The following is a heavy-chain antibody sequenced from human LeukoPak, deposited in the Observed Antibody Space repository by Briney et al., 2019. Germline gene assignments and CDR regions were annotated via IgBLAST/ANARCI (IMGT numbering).Heavy chain of an antibody. V-gene: IGHV3-33*01. J-gene: IGHJ4*02. CDR3: ARDSMRSYFDY. CDR1: GFTFSSYG. Sequence: PGRSLRLSCAASGFTFSSYGMHWVRQAPGKGLEWVAVIWYDGSNKYYADSVKGRFTISRDNSKNTLYLQMISLRAEDTAVYYCARDSMRSYFDYWGQGTLVTVSS. D-gene: IGHD3-10*01. CDR2: IWYDGSNK.